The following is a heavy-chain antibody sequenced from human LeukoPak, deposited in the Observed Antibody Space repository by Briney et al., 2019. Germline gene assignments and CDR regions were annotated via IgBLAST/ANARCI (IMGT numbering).Heavy chain of an antibody. CDR3: ARVEIAVAGTGFDY. D-gene: IGHD6-19*01. CDR1: GFTFSSYE. J-gene: IGHJ4*02. Sequence: GGSLRLSCAASGFTFSSYEMNWVRQAPGKGLEWVSYISSSGSTIYYADSVKGRFTISRDNAKNTLYLQMNSLRAEDTAVYYCARVEIAVAGTGFDYWGQGTLVTVSS. CDR2: ISSSGSTI. V-gene: IGHV3-48*03.